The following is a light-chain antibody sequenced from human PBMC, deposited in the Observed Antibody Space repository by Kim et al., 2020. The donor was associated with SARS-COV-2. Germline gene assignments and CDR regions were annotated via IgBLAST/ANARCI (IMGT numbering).Light chain of an antibody. V-gene: IGKV3-11*01. CDR1: QSVSSY. Sequence: SPGERATPSCRASQSVSSYLAWYQQKPGQAPRLLNYDASNRATGIPARFSGSGSGTDFTLTISSLEPEDFAVYYCQQRSNWPPRYTFGQGTKLEI. J-gene: IGKJ2*01. CDR3: QQRSNWPPRYT. CDR2: DAS.